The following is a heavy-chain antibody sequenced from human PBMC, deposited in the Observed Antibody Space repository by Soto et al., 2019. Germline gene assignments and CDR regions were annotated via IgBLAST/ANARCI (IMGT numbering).Heavy chain of an antibody. CDR1: GGTFSSYA. CDR3: AREQRDSGYNTDAFDI. J-gene: IGHJ3*02. V-gene: IGHV1-69*12. CDR2: IIPIVGTA. D-gene: IGHD3-22*01. Sequence: QVQLVQSGAEVKKPGSSVKVSCKASGGTFSSYAISWVRQAPGQGLEWMGGIIPIVGTANYAQKFQGRVTITADESTSKAYMELSSLRSEDTAVYYCAREQRDSGYNTDAFDIWGQGTIVTVSS.